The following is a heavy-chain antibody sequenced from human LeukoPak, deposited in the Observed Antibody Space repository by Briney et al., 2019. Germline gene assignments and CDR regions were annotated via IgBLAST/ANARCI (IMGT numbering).Heavy chain of an antibody. CDR3: ARVVGLTGYSSSWYSGYYYYMDV. Sequence: SVKVSCKASGGTFSSYAISWVRQAPGQGLEWMGGIIPIFGTTNYAQKFQDRVTITADKSTSTAYMELSSLRSEDTAVYCCARVVGLTGYSSSWYSGYYYYMDVWGKGTTVTVSS. CDR1: GGTFSSYA. CDR2: IIPIFGTT. J-gene: IGHJ6*03. D-gene: IGHD6-13*01. V-gene: IGHV1-69*06.